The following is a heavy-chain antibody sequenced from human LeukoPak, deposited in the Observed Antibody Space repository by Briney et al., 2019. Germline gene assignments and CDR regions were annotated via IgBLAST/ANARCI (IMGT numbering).Heavy chain of an antibody. CDR1: GGSISSDY. V-gene: IGHV4-59*01. D-gene: IGHD5-12*01. CDR2: IYYSGSA. CDR3: ARSLSSGYESHAFDI. J-gene: IGHJ3*02. Sequence: PSETLSLTCTGSGGSISSDYWSWIRQPPGKGLEWIAYIYYSGSANYNPSLKSRVTISVDTSKKHFSLKLSSVTAADTAVYYCARSLSSGYESHAFDIWGQGTMVTVSS.